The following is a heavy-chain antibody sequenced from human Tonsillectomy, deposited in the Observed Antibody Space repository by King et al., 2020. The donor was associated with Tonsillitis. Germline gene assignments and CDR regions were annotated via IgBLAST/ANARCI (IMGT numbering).Heavy chain of an antibody. CDR2: VDGSGDTP. Sequence: VQLVESGGGLVQPGGSLRLSCAASGFTFSSFAMNWVRQAPGRGLEWASTVDGSGDTPFYADSVKGRFTISRDNSKNTLTLQMNSLRAEDTAVYFCAKRGKTGWGAFDVWGQGTLVTVSS. V-gene: IGHV3-23*04. J-gene: IGHJ3*01. D-gene: IGHD6-19*01. CDR1: GFTFSSFA. CDR3: AKRGKTGWGAFDV.